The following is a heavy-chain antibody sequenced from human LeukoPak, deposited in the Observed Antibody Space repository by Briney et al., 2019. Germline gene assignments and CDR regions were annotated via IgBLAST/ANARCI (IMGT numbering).Heavy chain of an antibody. Sequence: GGSLRLSCAASGFTFSSYAMSWVRQAPGKGLEWVSDISGSGGSTYYADSVKGRFTVSRDNSKNTLYVQMDSLRAEDTAVYYCAKRGYTYGGHFDYWGQGALVTVSS. V-gene: IGHV3-23*01. CDR1: GFTFSSYA. CDR3: AKRGYTYGGHFDY. D-gene: IGHD5-18*01. CDR2: ISGSGGST. J-gene: IGHJ4*02.